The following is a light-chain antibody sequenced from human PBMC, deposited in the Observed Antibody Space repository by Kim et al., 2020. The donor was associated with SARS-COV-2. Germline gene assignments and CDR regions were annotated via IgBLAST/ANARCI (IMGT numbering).Light chain of an antibody. CDR1: QNVDIF. CDR3: QQRTKWTLIT. CDR2: DTF. Sequence: EIVLTQSPATLSLSPGETAILSCRASQNVDIFVAWYQQRHGQAPRLLIYDTFTRATGIAPKFSGSGSGTDFTLTISNLEPEDFAIYYCQQRTKWTLITFGQGTRLEIK. J-gene: IGKJ5*01. V-gene: IGKV3-11*01.